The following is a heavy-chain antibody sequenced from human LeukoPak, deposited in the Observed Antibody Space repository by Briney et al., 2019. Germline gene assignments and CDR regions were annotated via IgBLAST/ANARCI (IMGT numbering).Heavy chain of an antibody. CDR2: INWNGGST. CDR3: ARGDGSGPDFDC. V-gene: IGHV3-20*04. D-gene: IGHD3-22*01. Sequence: PGGSLRLSCAASGFTFDDYGMSWVRHAPGKGLEWVSGINWNGGSTGYADSVKGRSTISRDNAKNSLYLQMNSLRAEDTALYYCARGDGSGPDFDCWGQGTLVTVSS. J-gene: IGHJ4*02. CDR1: GFTFDDYG.